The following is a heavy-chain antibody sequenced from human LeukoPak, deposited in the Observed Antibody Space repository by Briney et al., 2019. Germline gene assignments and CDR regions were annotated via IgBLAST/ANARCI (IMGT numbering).Heavy chain of an antibody. CDR2: ISSSDSTI. CDR1: GFTFSSYE. D-gene: IGHD3-16*02. CDR3: ARDWGRTMITFGGVIVINSFDY. V-gene: IGHV3-48*03. J-gene: IGHJ4*02. Sequence: GGSLRLSCAASGFTFSSYEMHWVRQPPGKGLEWVSYISSSDSTIYYADSVKGRFTISRDNAKNSLYLQMNSLRAEDTAVYYCARDWGRTMITFGGVIVINSFDYWGQGTLVTVSS.